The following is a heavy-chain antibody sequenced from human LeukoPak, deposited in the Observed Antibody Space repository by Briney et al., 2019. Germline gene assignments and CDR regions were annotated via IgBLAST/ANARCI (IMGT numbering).Heavy chain of an antibody. V-gene: IGHV3-30*02. Sequence: GGSLRLSCAASGFTFSSYSMNWVRQAPGKGLEWVAFIRYDGSNKYYADSVKGRFTISRDNSKNTLYLQMNSLRAEDTAVYYCAKASDYYYYCMDVWGKGTTVTVSS. J-gene: IGHJ6*03. CDR2: IRYDGSNK. CDR3: AKASDYYYYCMDV. CDR1: GFTFSSYS.